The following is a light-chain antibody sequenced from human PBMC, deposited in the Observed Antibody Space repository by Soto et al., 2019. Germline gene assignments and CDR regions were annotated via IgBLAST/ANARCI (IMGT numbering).Light chain of an antibody. CDR2: GAS. J-gene: IGKJ2*01. CDR3: QQYGSSPVYT. V-gene: IGKV3-20*01. Sequence: EIVLTQSPGTLSLSPGERATLSCRASQSVSSSYLAWYQQKPGQAPRLLIYGASSRATGIPDRFSGSGSGTDLTLTISRLEPEDFAVYYCQQYGSSPVYTFGQGTKVDIK. CDR1: QSVSSSY.